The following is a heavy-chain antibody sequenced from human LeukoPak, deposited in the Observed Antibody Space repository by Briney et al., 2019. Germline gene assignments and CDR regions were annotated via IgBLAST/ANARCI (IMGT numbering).Heavy chain of an antibody. Sequence: PSETLSLTCSVSGDSISSSNFYWAWIRQPPGKGLEWIGSIFYSGSTYYSPSLESRLTMALDTSTGHFSLRLTSVTAADTAIYYCARQVAVVEPTDPNWFDSWGQGTRVTVSS. CDR2: IFYSGST. CDR3: ARQVAVVEPTDPNWFDS. CDR1: GDSISSSNFY. J-gene: IGHJ5*01. D-gene: IGHD2-21*01. V-gene: IGHV4-39*07.